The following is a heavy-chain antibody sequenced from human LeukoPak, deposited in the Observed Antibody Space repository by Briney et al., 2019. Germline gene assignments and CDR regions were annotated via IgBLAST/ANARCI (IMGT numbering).Heavy chain of an antibody. CDR3: AKDFRIGYSAHFDY. D-gene: IGHD2-21*01. Sequence: GGSLRLSCVGSGFTFRSHAMSWVRQAPEKGLEFVSGTYENGGTTYYADSVKGRFSISRDNSKNTLHLQMDSLRGEDTAVYYCAKDFRIGYSAHFDYWGQGALVTVSS. V-gene: IGHV3-23*01. CDR1: GFTFRSHA. J-gene: IGHJ4*02. CDR2: TYENGGTT.